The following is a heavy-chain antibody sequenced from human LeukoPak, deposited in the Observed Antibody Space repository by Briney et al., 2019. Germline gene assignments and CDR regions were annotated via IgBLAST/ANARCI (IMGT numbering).Heavy chain of an antibody. CDR2: IYNDGTT. J-gene: IGHJ4*02. V-gene: IGHV3-66*01. CDR1: GFTVSSNY. CDR3: AESISGWYGSFDY. Sequence: GGSLRLSCAAFGFTVSSNYMSWVRQAPGKGLEWVSIIYNDGTTHYVNSVKGRFTISRDNSKNTLYLQMNSLRAEDTAVYYCAESISGWYGSFDYWGRGTLVTVSP. D-gene: IGHD6-19*01.